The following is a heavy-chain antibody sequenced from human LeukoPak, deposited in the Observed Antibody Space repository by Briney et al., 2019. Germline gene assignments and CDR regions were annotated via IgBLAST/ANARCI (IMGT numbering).Heavy chain of an antibody. CDR3: ARDKGSSTWYEWDY. Sequence: PSETLSLTCTVSGGSISSYYWSWIRQPPGKGLEWIGYIYYSGSTNYNPSLESRVTISVDTSKNQFSLKLSSVTAADTAVYYCARDKGSSTWYEWDYWGQGTLVTVSS. CDR2: IYYSGST. CDR1: GGSISSYY. V-gene: IGHV4-59*01. J-gene: IGHJ4*02. D-gene: IGHD6-13*01.